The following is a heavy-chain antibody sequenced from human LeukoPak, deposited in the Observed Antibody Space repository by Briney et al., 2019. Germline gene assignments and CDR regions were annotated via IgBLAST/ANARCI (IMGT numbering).Heavy chain of an antibody. J-gene: IGHJ4*02. CDR1: GYSISSGYY. CDR3: ARNFIAVAGHFDY. Sequence: SETLSLTCTVSGYSISSGYYWGWIRQPPGKGLEWIGSIYHSGSTYYNPSLKSRVTISVDTSKNQFSLKLSSVTAADTAVYYCARNFIAVAGHFDYWGQGTLVTVSS. CDR2: IYHSGST. V-gene: IGHV4-38-2*02. D-gene: IGHD6-19*01.